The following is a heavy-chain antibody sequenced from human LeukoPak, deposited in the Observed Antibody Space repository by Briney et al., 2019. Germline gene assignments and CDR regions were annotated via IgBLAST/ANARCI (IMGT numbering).Heavy chain of an antibody. J-gene: IGHJ4*02. CDR1: GYTFTSYA. Sequence: ASVKVSCKASGYTFTSYAMNWVRQAPGQGLEWMGIINPSGGSTSYAQKFQGRVTMTRDMSTSTVYMELSSLRSEDTAVYYCARAKIVATVFDYWGQGTLVTVSS. V-gene: IGHV1-46*01. CDR3: ARAKIVATVFDY. CDR2: INPSGGST. D-gene: IGHD5-12*01.